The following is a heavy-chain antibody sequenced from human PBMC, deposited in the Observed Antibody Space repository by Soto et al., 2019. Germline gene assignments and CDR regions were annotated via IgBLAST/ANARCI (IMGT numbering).Heavy chain of an antibody. CDR1: GYSFTNYG. V-gene: IGHV1-18*01. CDR3: ARDRGVAPPVAGNTHYYYYMDV. D-gene: IGHD6-19*01. CDR2: ISAYNGNT. J-gene: IGHJ6*03. Sequence: QDQLVQSGVEVKKPGASVKVSCKASGYSFTNYGITWVRQAPGQGFEWMGWISAYNGNTNYAQKFQGRVTMTTDATTSTAYFEWRSPRSDDTAVYYCARDRGVAPPVAGNTHYYYYMDVWGKGTTVTVSS.